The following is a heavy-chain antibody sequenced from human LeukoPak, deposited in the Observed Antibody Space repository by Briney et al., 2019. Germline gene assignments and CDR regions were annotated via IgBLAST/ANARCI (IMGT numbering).Heavy chain of an antibody. V-gene: IGHV4-4*07. CDR2: IYTSGST. D-gene: IGHD5-24*01. Sequence: PSETLSLTCTVSGGSISCYYWSWIRQPAGKGLEWIGRIYTSGSTNYNPSLKSRVTMSVDTSKNQFSLKLSSVTAADTAVYYCARGRDGYNYEYYFDYWGQGTLVTVSS. J-gene: IGHJ4*02. CDR3: ARGRDGYNYEYYFDY. CDR1: GGSISCYY.